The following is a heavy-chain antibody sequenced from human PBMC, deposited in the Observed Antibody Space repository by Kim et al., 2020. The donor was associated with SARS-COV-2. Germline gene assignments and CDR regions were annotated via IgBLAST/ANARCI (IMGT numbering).Heavy chain of an antibody. V-gene: IGHV3-33*06. CDR1: GFTFSSYG. D-gene: IGHD5-18*01. CDR2: IWYDGSNK. J-gene: IGHJ6*02. CDR3: AKRGPGEDTAMVNNYYYGMDV. Sequence: GGSLRLSCAASGFTFSSYGMHWVRQAPGKGLEWVAVIWYDGSNKYYADSVKGRFTISRDNSKNTLYLQMNSLRAEDTAVYYCAKRGPGEDTAMVNNYYYGMDVWGQGTTVTVSS.